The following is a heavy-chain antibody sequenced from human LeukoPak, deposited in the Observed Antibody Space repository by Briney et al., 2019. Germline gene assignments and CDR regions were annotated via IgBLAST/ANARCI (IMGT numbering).Heavy chain of an antibody. J-gene: IGHJ3*02. Sequence: GGSLRLSCVASGFTCSSYNMHWVRQAPGKGLEWVAVISYDGSNKYYADSVKGRSTISRDNSKNTLYLQVNSLRPEDTAVYYCGRDTVGYGGAFDIWGQGTMVTVSS. V-gene: IGHV3-30-3*01. CDR3: GRDTVGYGGAFDI. CDR2: ISYDGSNK. D-gene: IGHD5-18*01. CDR1: GFTCSSYN.